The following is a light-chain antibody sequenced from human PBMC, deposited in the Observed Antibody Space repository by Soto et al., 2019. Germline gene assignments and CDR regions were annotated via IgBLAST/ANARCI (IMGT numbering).Light chain of an antibody. CDR3: SSYAGSNNWV. CDR2: EVS. J-gene: IGLJ3*02. Sequence: QSALTQPPSASGSPGQSVTISCTGTSSDVGDYNYVSWYQQHPGKAPKLMIYEVSKRPSGVPDRFSGSKSGNTASLTVSGLQAEDEADYYSSSYAGSNNWVFGGGTKLTV. CDR1: SSDVGDYNY. V-gene: IGLV2-8*01.